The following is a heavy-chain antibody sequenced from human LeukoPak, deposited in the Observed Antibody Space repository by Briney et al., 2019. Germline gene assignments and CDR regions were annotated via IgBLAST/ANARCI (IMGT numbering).Heavy chain of an antibody. CDR2: IKSKTDGGTT. Sequence: PGGSLRLSCAASGFTFSNAWMSWVRQAPGKGLEWVGRIKSKTDGGTTDYAAPVKGRFTISRDDSKNTLYLQMNSLKTEDTAVYYCTTRRSATRESYYYLRSDYWGQGTLVTVSS. CDR3: TTRRSATRESYYYLRSDY. V-gene: IGHV3-15*01. CDR1: GFTFSNAW. J-gene: IGHJ4*02. D-gene: IGHD1-26*01.